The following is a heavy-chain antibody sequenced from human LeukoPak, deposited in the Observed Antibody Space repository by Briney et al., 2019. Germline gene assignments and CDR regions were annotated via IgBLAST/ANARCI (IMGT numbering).Heavy chain of an antibody. CDR1: GYSINNYW. CDR2: IYPADSDI. CDR3: ARHELHDYGDYGVHAFDI. V-gene: IGHV5-51*01. D-gene: IGHD4-17*01. Sequence: GESLKISCKGSGYSINNYWIGWVRQMPGKGLEWMGIIYPADSDIRYSPSFQGQVTTSADKSISTAYLQWSSLKASDTAMYYCARHELHDYGDYGVHAFDIWGQGTMVTVSS. J-gene: IGHJ3*02.